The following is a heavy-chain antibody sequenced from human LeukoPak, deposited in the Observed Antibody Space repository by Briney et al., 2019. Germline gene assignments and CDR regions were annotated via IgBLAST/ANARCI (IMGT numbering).Heavy chain of an antibody. Sequence: SETLSLTCAVYGGSFSGYYWSWLRQPPGKGLEWIGEINHSGSTNYNPSLKSRVTISVDTSKNQFSLKLSSVTAADTAVYYCARVDIVVVPAALYNWFDPWGQGTLVTVSS. CDR1: GGSFSGYY. J-gene: IGHJ5*02. V-gene: IGHV4-34*01. CDR2: INHSGST. CDR3: ARVDIVVVPAALYNWFDP. D-gene: IGHD2-2*03.